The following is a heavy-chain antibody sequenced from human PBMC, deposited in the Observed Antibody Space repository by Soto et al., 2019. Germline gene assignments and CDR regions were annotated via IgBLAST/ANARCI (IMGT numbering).Heavy chain of an antibody. J-gene: IGHJ6*03. Sequence: GGSLRLSCAASGFTFSDYYMSWIRQAPGKGLEWVSYISSSGSTIYYADSVKGRFTISRDNAKNSLYLQMNSLRAEDTAVYYCARVPPYGSGSWARVYNYYYYYYMDVWGKGTTVTVSS. CDR2: ISSSGSTI. D-gene: IGHD3-10*01. CDR1: GFTFSDYY. CDR3: ARVPPYGSGSWARVYNYYYYYYMDV. V-gene: IGHV3-11*01.